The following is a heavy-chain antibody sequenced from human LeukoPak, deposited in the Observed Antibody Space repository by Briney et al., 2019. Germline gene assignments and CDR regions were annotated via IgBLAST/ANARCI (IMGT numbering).Heavy chain of an antibody. CDR2: SYYSGNN. D-gene: IGHD3-22*01. Sequence: SETLSLTCTVSGASVCDFCWSWIRQPPGKRLEWIGYSYYSGNNNYYPSNYNPYLIGRVTISVHTPKKQISLKLNSVTAADTAVYYCARGGLYDSSGYRYPEGNFDYWGQGMLVTVSS. V-gene: IGHV4-59*02. CDR1: GASVCDFC. J-gene: IGHJ4*02. CDR3: ARGGLYDSSGYRYPEGNFDY.